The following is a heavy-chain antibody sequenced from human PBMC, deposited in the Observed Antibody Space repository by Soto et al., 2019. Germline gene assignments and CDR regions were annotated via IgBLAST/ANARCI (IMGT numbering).Heavy chain of an antibody. V-gene: IGHV4-30-4*01. CDR1: GGSISSGDYY. J-gene: IGHJ4*02. Sequence: PSETLSLTCTVSGGSISSGDYYWSWIRQPPGKGLEWIGYIYYSGSTYYNPSLKSRATISVDTSKNQFSLKLSSVTAADTAVYYCARVAPNGSWALDYWGQGTLVTSPQ. CDR3: ARVAPNGSWALDY. CDR2: IYYSGST. D-gene: IGHD6-13*01.